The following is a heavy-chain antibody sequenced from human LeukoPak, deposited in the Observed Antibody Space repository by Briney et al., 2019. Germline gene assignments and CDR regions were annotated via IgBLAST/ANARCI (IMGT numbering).Heavy chain of an antibody. V-gene: IGHV3-7*01. CDR1: GFTFSTYW. CDR2: IKEDGSEK. J-gene: IGHJ5*02. D-gene: IGHD6-19*01. Sequence: GGSLRLSCAASGFTFSTYWMSWVRQAPGKGLEWVANIKEDGSEKYYVDSVKGRVTTSRDNAKSSLYLQMNTLRAEDTAVYYCARVPRSGWYGNWFDPWGQGTLVTVSS. CDR3: ARVPRSGWYGNWFDP.